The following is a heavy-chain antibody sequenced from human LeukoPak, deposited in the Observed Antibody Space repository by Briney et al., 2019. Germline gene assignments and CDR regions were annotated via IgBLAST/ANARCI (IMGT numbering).Heavy chain of an antibody. CDR3: ARQYDSSGYYYPNWFDP. CDR1: GVSISSSSYY. D-gene: IGHD3-22*01. CDR2: FYYSGST. Sequence: KTSETLSLTCTVSGVSISSSSYYWGWIRQPPGKGLVWIGSFYYSGSTYYNPSLKSRVTISVDTSKNQFSLKLSSVTAADTAVYYCARQYDSSGYYYPNWFDPWGQGTLVTVSS. J-gene: IGHJ5*02. V-gene: IGHV4-39*01.